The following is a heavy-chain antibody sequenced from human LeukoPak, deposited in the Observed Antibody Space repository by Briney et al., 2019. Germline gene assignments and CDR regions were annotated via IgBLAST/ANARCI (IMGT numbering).Heavy chain of an antibody. D-gene: IGHD3-3*01. V-gene: IGHV3-23*01. CDR1: EFSFSSYA. J-gene: IGHJ4*02. CDR2: ISGSGGST. Sequence: GGSLRLSCAASEFSFSSYAMSWVRQAPGKGLEWVSAISGSGGSTYYADSVKGRFTISRDNSKNTLYLQMNSLRAEDTAVYYCAKLGDDFWSGYSSYYFDYWGQGTLVTVSS. CDR3: AKLGDDFWSGYSSYYFDY.